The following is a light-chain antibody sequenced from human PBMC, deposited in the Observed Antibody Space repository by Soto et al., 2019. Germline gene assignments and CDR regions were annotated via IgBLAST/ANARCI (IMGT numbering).Light chain of an antibody. CDR2: GAS. J-gene: IGKJ3*01. V-gene: IGKV3-15*01. CDR1: QNVSSN. CDR3: QQYNNWPPDT. Sequence: EIVMTQSPATLSVSPGERATLSCRASQNVSSNLAWYQQKPGQAPRLLIYGASTRATGIPARFSGSGSGTEFTLTISSLQSEDFAVYYCQQYNNWPPDTFGPGTKVDIK.